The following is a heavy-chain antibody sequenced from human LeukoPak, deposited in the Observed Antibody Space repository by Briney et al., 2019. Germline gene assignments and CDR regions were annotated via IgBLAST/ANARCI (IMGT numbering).Heavy chain of an antibody. V-gene: IGHV3-30-3*01. CDR1: GFTFNSYA. CDR2: ISYDGSNK. CDR3: ARDPLI. J-gene: IGHJ3*02. Sequence: GGSLRLSCAASGFTFNSYAMHWVRQAPGKGLEWVAVISYDGSNKYYADSVKGRFTISRDNSKNTLYLQMNSLRAEDTAVYYCARDPLIWGQGTMVTVSS.